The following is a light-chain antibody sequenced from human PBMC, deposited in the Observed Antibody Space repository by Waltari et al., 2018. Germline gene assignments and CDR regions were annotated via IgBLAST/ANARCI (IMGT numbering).Light chain of an antibody. CDR1: PSFGSAYLGWYQEKPGQAPSIS. CDR2: AAS. Sequence: EVVLTQSPGTLSLSPGARATLSCRASPSFGSAYLGWYQEKPGQAPSISLACYQQKPGQAPRLLIYAASSRATGIPDRFSGGGSGTDFTLTISRLEPEDSAVYYCQHYGPSTWTFGQGTKVEIK. V-gene: IGKV3-20*01. CDR3: QHYGPSTWT. J-gene: IGKJ1*01.